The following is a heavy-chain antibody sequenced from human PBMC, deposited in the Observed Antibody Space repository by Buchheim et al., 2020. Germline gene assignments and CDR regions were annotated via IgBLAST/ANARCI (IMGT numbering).Heavy chain of an antibody. CDR3: ARESIVGYSSSAEYYYYYYGMDV. D-gene: IGHD6-6*01. CDR1: GFTFSSYE. Sequence: EVQLVESGGGLVQPGGSLRLSCAASGFTFSSYEMNWVRQAPGKGLEWVSYISSSGSTIYYADSVKGRFTISRDNAKNSLYLKMNSLRAEDTAVYYCARESIVGYSSSAEYYYYYYGMDVWGQGTT. V-gene: IGHV3-48*03. J-gene: IGHJ6*02. CDR2: ISSSGSTI.